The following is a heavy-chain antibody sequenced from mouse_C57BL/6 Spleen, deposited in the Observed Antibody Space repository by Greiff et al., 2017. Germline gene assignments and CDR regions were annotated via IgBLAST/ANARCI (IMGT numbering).Heavy chain of an antibody. Sequence: VQLQQSGPGLVQPSQSLSITCTVSGFSLTSYGVHWVRQPPGKGLEWLGVIWSGGSTDYNAAFISRLSISKDNSKSQVFFKMNSLQADDTAIYDCAKSYYGSSPYAMDYWGQGTSVTVSS. CDR1: GFSLTSYG. V-gene: IGHV2-4*01. CDR3: AKSYYGSSPYAMDY. CDR2: IWSGGST. J-gene: IGHJ4*01. D-gene: IGHD1-1*01.